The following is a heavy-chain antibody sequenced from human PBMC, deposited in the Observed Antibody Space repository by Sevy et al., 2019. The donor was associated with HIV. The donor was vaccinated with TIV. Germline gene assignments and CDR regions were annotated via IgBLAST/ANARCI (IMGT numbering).Heavy chain of an antibody. V-gene: IGHV3-23*01. CDR1: GFTFNTHA. CDR2: ISATGGGT. D-gene: IGHD3-22*01. J-gene: IGHJ3*01. Sequence: GGSLRLSCAASGFTFNTHAMNWVRQAPGKGLEWASGISATGGGTYYTDSVKGPFTVPRDNSQNTLYLQMNSLRADDTAIYYCAKALNPALESMIEVIFRTLKGFDVWGQGTMVTVSS. CDR3: AKALNPALESMIEVIFRTLKGFDV.